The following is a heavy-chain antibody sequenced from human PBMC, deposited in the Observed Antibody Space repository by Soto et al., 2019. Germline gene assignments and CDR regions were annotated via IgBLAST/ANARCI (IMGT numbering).Heavy chain of an antibody. D-gene: IGHD1-26*01. CDR2: ISSSGSTI. V-gene: IGHV3-11*01. CDR1: GFTFSDYY. J-gene: IGHJ6*02. CDR3: ARDVGVWWELPRNYYGMDV. Sequence: PVGSLRLSCAASGFTFSDYYMSWIRQAPGKGLEWVSYISSSGSTIYYADSVKGRFTISRDNAKNSLYLQMNSLRAEDTAVYYCARDVGVWWELPRNYYGMDVWGQGTTVTVSS.